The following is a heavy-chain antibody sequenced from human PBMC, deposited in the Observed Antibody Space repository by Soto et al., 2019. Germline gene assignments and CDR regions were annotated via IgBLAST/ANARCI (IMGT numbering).Heavy chain of an antibody. CDR2: INHSGST. CDR3: ARGREYQLLHFDY. D-gene: IGHD2-2*01. V-gene: IGHV4-34*01. J-gene: IGHJ4*02. CDR1: GGSFSGYY. Sequence: QVQLQQWGAGLLKPSETLSLTCAVYGGSFSGYYWSWIRQPPGKGLEWIGEINHSGSTNYNPSLTSRVTISVDTSKNQFSLKLSSVTAADTAVYYCARGREYQLLHFDYWGQGTLVTVSS.